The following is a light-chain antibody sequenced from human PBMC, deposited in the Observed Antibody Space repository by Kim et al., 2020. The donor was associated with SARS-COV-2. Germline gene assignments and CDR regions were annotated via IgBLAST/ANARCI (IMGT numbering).Light chain of an antibody. V-gene: IGLV1-51*01. Sequence: GQMVTISCSGGSSNIGNNYVSWYQQLPGTAPRLLIYDNDERPSGIPDRFSASKSAASAILVITGLQTGDEADYYCGAWDTGLSVVVFGGGTQLTVL. J-gene: IGLJ2*01. CDR3: GAWDTGLSVVV. CDR1: SSNIGNNY. CDR2: DND.